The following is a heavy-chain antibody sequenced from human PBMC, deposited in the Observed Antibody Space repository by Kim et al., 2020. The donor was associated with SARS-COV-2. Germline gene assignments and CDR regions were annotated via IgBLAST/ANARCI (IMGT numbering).Heavy chain of an antibody. J-gene: IGHJ6*02. CDR3: ARVMGGGAWSMDV. Sequence: GGSLRLSCAASGFSLVNYWMTWVRQAPGGGLEWVANIRQDGREKFYVDSLNGRFTISRDNAENSLFLQMRSLRAEDTAIYYCARVMGGGAWSMDVWGQGTAVTVSS. V-gene: IGHV3-7*01. CDR2: IRQDGREK. CDR1: GFSLVNYW. D-gene: IGHD2-15*01.